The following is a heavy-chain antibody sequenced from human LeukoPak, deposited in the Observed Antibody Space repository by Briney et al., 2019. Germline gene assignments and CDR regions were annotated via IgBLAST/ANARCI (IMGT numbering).Heavy chain of an antibody. D-gene: IGHD3-22*01. J-gene: IGHJ5*02. Sequence: GGSLRLSCAASGFTFNSFGMNWVRQAPGKGLEWVAFIRYDGSNKSYADSVKGRFTILRDNSKNTLYLQMNSLRVEDTAMYYCAKAILSSGSPWGQGTLVAVSS. CDR1: GFTFNSFG. V-gene: IGHV3-30*02. CDR3: AKAILSSGSP. CDR2: IRYDGSNK.